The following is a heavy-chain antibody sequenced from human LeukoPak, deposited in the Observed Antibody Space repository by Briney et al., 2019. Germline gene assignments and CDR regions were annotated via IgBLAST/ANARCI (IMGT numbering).Heavy chain of an antibody. J-gene: IGHJ5*02. CDR3: AKDRGALTYYDSSGPGGFDP. CDR2: IGTAGDT. Sequence: GGSLRLSCAASGFTFSSYDMHWVRQVTGKGLEWVSVIGTAGDTYYPGSVKGRFTISRDNSKNTLYLQMNSLRAEDTAVYYCAKDRGALTYYDSSGPGGFDPWGQGTLVTVSS. D-gene: IGHD3-22*01. V-gene: IGHV3-13*01. CDR1: GFTFSSYD.